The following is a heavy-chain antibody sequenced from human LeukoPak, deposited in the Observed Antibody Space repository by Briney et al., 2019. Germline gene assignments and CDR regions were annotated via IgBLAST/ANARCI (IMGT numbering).Heavy chain of an antibody. D-gene: IGHD3-10*01. CDR2: IYYSGST. CDR1: GGSISSYY. Sequence: SETLSLTCTVSGGSISSYYWSWIRQPPGKGLESIGYIYYSGSTNYNPSLKSRVTISVDTSKNQFSLKLSSVTAADTAVYYCAGHRYYYGSGSYPWGQGTLVTVSS. V-gene: IGHV4-59*01. CDR3: AGHRYYYGSGSYP. J-gene: IGHJ5*02.